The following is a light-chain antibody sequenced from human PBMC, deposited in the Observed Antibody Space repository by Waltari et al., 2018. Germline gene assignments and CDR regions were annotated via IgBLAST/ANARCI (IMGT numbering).Light chain of an antibody. CDR1: NSDVGGFNF. Sequence: QSALTQPASVSGSPGQSVTISCTGTNSDVGGFNFVSWYQQHPGKAPPLIIYDVSKRPSGMSDPFSGSKSGNTASLTISGLHAEDETDYYCTSYTTSSFWVFGGGTKLTVL. J-gene: IGLJ3*02. CDR3: TSYTTSSFWV. CDR2: DVS. V-gene: IGLV2-14*03.